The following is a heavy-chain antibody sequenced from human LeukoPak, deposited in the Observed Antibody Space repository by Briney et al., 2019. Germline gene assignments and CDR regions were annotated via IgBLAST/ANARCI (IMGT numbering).Heavy chain of an antibody. D-gene: IGHD4-23*01. CDR3: ARVTRRVYYAFDI. J-gene: IGHJ3*02. Sequence: ASVKVSCKASGYTFTSYGISWVRQATGQGLEWMGWMNPNSGNTGYAQKFQGRVTITRNTSISTAYMELSSLRSEDTAVYYCARVTRRVYYAFDIWGQGTMVTVSS. CDR1: GYTFTSYG. V-gene: IGHV1-8*03. CDR2: MNPNSGNT.